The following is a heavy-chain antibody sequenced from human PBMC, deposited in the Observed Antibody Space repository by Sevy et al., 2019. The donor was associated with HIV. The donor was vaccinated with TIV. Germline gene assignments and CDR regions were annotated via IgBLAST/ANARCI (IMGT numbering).Heavy chain of an antibody. J-gene: IGHJ6*02. V-gene: IGHV3-48*03. D-gene: IGHD6-6*01. Sequence: GGSLILSCAASGFTFSSYEMNWVRQAPGKGLEWVSYIRASGLTIDYADSVKGRFTISRDNAKNSLYLHMHSLRAEDTAVYFCARADSSSSEDRFYYYGLDVWGQGTTVTVSS. CDR3: ARADSSSSEDRFYYYGLDV. CDR2: IRASGLTI. CDR1: GFTFSSYE.